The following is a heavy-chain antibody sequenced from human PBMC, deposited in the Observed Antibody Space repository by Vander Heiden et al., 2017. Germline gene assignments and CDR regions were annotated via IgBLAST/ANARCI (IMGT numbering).Heavy chain of an antibody. CDR2: ISGSGGHT. CDR3: ATPYTSGWYNY. Sequence: EVQLLESGGGLVQPGGSLRLSCAASGFTFSSSAMGWVRQAPGKGLEWVSVISGSGGHTYYADSVKGRFTISRDNSKNTLYLQMNSLRAEDTAVYYCATPYTSGWYNYCGQGSLVTVSS. D-gene: IGHD6-19*01. J-gene: IGHJ4*02. CDR1: GFTFSSSA. V-gene: IGHV3-23*01.